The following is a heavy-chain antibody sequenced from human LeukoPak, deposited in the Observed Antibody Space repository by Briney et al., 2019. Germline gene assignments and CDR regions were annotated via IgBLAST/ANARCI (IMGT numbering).Heavy chain of an antibody. CDR3: ASPWGRWFGELIWYFDL. Sequence: APVKASCKASEYTFTAYYIHWVRQAPGQGLEWMGWINPNSGGTNYAQRFECRVTMTRATSITTAYMELSRLRSDDTAVYYCASPWGRWFGELIWYFDLWGRGTLVTVSS. CDR2: INPNSGGT. D-gene: IGHD3-10*01. V-gene: IGHV1-2*02. CDR1: EYTFTAYY. J-gene: IGHJ2*01.